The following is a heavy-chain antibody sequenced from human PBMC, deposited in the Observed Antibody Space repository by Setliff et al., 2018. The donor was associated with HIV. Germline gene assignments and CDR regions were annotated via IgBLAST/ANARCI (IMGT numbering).Heavy chain of an antibody. Sequence: GASVKVSCKSSGGSFSTYAINWVRQAPGQGLEWMGNIIPLFETPDAAPRFRGRVTITADKSTSTAYMELSSLTYGDTAVYYCVRGGVRGTEYVYLDFWGQGTLVTVSS. CDR2: IIPLFETP. V-gene: IGHV1-69*06. D-gene: IGHD3-10*01. CDR1: GGSFSTYA. J-gene: IGHJ4*02. CDR3: VRGGVRGTEYVYLDF.